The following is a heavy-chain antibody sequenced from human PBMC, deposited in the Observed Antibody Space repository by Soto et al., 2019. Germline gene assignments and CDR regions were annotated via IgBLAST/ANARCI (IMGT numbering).Heavy chain of an antibody. CDR3: ARGVAAAGS. J-gene: IGHJ5*02. CDR2: ISISSSDR. D-gene: IGHD6-13*01. Sequence: PWWSLRLACAASGFTLGTYTMNWVRQAPGKGLEWVSSISISSSDRYYADSVRGRFTISRDNAKNALYLQMNSLRAEDTAVYYCARGVAAAGSWGQGTLVTVSS. CDR1: GFTLGTYT. V-gene: IGHV3-21*06.